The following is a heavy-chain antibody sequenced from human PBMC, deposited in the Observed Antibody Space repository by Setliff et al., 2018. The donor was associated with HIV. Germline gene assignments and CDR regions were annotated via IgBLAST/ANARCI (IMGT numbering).Heavy chain of an antibody. V-gene: IGHV4-34*01. Sequence: PSETLSLTCAVYGGSFSGYYWSWIRQPPGKGLEWIGEINHSGSTNYNPSLKSRVTITVDTSKNQFSLKLNSVTAADTAVYYCASRIYYYDSSRVLREEGFVPWGQGTLVTVSS. CDR3: ASRIYYYDSSRVLREEGFVP. D-gene: IGHD3-22*01. J-gene: IGHJ5*02. CDR1: GGSFSGYY. CDR2: INHSGST.